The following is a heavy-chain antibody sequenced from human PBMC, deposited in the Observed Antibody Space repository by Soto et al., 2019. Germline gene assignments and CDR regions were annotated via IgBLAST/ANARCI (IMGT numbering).Heavy chain of an antibody. D-gene: IGHD6-19*01. Sequence: ASVKVSCKASGYTFPSYGISWVRQAPGQGLEWMGWISAYNGNTNYAQKLQGRVTMTTDTSTSTAYMELRSLRSDDTAVYYCARGSYSSGWYRPLGYWGQGTLVTVSS. V-gene: IGHV1-18*01. CDR3: ARGSYSSGWYRPLGY. CDR1: GYTFPSYG. J-gene: IGHJ4*02. CDR2: ISAYNGNT.